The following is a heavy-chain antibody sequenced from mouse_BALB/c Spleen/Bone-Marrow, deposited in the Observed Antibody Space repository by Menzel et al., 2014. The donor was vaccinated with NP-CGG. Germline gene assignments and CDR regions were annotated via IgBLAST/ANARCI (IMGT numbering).Heavy chain of an antibody. Sequence: VQLQQSGAELAKPGASVKMSCKASGYTFTNYWMHWVKQRPGQGLEWIGYINPSTGYTEYNQKFKDKATLTADKSSSTAYMQLSSLTSEDSAVYYCARSTITTGMDYWGQGTSVTGSS. J-gene: IGHJ4*01. CDR3: ARSTITTGMDY. CDR1: GYTFTNYW. CDR2: INPSTGYT. D-gene: IGHD2-4*01. V-gene: IGHV1-7*01.